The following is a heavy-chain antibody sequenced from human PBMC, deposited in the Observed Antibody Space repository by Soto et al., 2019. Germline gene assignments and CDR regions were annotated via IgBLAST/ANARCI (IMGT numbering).Heavy chain of an antibody. Sequence: VSLRLSCTASGFNFRSYGMNWVRQAPGKGLEWVSGITASGANTYYIDSVRGRFTISRDNSKNTLYLQMTGLRVEDTAVFYCAKGLANAKEAWGQGTTVTVSS. V-gene: IGHV3-23*01. D-gene: IGHD2-21*01. J-gene: IGHJ6*02. CDR1: GFNFRSYG. CDR3: AKGLANAKEA. CDR2: ITASGANT.